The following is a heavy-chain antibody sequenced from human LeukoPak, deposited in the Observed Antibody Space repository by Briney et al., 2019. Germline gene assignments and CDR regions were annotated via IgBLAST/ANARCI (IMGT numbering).Heavy chain of an antibody. D-gene: IGHD5-12*01. Sequence: GGSLRLSCAASGFTFSSYAMSWVRQAPGKGLEWVSAISGSGGSTYYADSVKGRFTISRDNSKNTLYLQMNSLRAEDTAVYYCAKDEVDIVATIGHYYYGMDVWGQGTTVTVSS. CDR3: AKDEVDIVATIGHYYYGMDV. CDR1: GFTFSSYA. CDR2: ISGSGGST. V-gene: IGHV3-23*01. J-gene: IGHJ6*02.